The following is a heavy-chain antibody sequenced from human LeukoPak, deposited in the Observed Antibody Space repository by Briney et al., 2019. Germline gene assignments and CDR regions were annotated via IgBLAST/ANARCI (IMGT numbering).Heavy chain of an antibody. CDR2: IWYDGSNK. D-gene: IGHD3-10*01. J-gene: IGHJ4*02. Sequence: GGSLRLSCAASGFTFSSCGMHWVRQAPGKGLEWVAVIWYDGSNKYYADSVKGRFTISRDNSKNTLYLQMNSLRAEDTAVYYCARITMVRGSFDYWGQGTLVTVSS. CDR1: GFTFSSCG. CDR3: ARITMVRGSFDY. V-gene: IGHV3-33*01.